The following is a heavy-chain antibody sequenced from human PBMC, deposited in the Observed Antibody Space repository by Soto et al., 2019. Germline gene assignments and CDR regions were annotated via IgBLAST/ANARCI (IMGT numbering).Heavy chain of an antibody. CDR3: ASSEAVPTTTYYYWYIDV. D-gene: IGHD2-2*01. V-gene: IGHV1-46*03. Sequence: QVQLVQSGAEVKKPGASVRISCKASGYTFTDYYLHWVRQAPGQGLEWMGIMNPSGGVTSYAQKFQGIVAVTRDTYTSTVDMQLGTLRSEDTAVYYCASSEAVPTTTYYYWYIDVWGKGTTVTDSS. J-gene: IGHJ6*03. CDR1: GYTFTDYY. CDR2: MNPSGGVT.